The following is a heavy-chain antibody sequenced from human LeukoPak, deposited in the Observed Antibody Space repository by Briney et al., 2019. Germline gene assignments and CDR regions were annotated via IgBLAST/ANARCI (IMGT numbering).Heavy chain of an antibody. Sequence: PSETLSLTCTVSGGSISSYYWSWIRQPPGKGLEWIGYIYYSGSTNYNPSLKSRVTISVDTSKNQFSLKLSSVTAADTAVYYYARLKSTTVTDWFDPWGQGTLVTVSS. CDR3: ARLKSTTVTDWFDP. V-gene: IGHV4-59*08. D-gene: IGHD4-17*01. J-gene: IGHJ5*02. CDR1: GGSISSYY. CDR2: IYYSGST.